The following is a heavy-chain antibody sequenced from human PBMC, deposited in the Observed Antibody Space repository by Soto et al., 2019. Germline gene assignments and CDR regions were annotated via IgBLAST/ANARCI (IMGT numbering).Heavy chain of an antibody. CDR2: IYWDDDK. CDR3: ALRSSTSNTYSFDY. J-gene: IGHJ4*02. V-gene: IGHV2-5*02. D-gene: IGHD1-26*01. CDR1: GFSLSTSGVG. Sequence: QITLKESGPTLVKPTQTLTLTCTFSGFSLSTSGVGVGWIRQPPGKALEWVALIYWDDDKRYSPSLKSRLAIIKAISINLVVLTMTIVDPVDTSSSSCALRSSTSNTYSFDYWGQGTLVTVSS.